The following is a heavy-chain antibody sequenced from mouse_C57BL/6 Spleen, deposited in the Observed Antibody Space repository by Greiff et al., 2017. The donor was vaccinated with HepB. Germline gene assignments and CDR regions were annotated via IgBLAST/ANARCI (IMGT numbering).Heavy chain of an antibody. CDR3: ARSDFTNGYFDV. J-gene: IGHJ1*03. D-gene: IGHD1-1*01. CDR2: IDPSDSYT. Sequence: QVQLQQPGAELVMPGASVKLSCKASGYTFTSYWMHWVKQRPGQGLKWIGEIDPSDSYTNYNQKFKGKSTLTVDKSSSTAYMQLSSLTSEDSAVYYCARSDFTNGYFDVWGTGTTVTVSS. CDR1: GYTFTSYW. V-gene: IGHV1-69*01.